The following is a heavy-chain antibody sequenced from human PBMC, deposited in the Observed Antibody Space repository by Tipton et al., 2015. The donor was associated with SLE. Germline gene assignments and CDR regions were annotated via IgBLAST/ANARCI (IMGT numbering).Heavy chain of an antibody. J-gene: IGHJ5*02. D-gene: IGHD6-13*01. CDR2: VYYSVNT. Sequence: GLVKPSETLSLTCTVSGASITRHYWTWIRQPPGKGLEWIGYVYYSVNTNYNPSLKSRVTISVDTSKTHFSLKLTSVTAADTAVYYCARRGQQLILRGRFDPWSQGTLVTVSS. V-gene: IGHV4-59*11. CDR3: ARRGQQLILRGRFDP. CDR1: GASITRHY.